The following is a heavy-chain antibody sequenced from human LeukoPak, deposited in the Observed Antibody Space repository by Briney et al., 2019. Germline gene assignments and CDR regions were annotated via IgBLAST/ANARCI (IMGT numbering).Heavy chain of an antibody. V-gene: IGHV3-33*06. CDR2: IWYDGSNK. CDR1: GFTYSTYG. CDR3: AKAEYQLLLGSGMDV. Sequence: PGRSLRLSCAASGFTYSTYGMHWVRQAPGKGLEWVAVIWYDGSNKYYADSVKGRFTISRDNSKNTLYLQMNSLRAEDTAVYYCAKAEYQLLLGSGMDVWGQGTTVTVSS. D-gene: IGHD2-2*01. J-gene: IGHJ6*02.